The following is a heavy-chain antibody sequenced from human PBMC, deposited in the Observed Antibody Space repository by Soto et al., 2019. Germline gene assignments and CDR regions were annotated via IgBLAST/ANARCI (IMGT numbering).Heavy chain of an antibody. Sequence: QVQLVQAGAEVKEPVASMKVSCKASGYTFTSHAIHWVRQAPGQRLEWMGRINAGSGKTRYSEKFQFRVAMTRDTSATTAYMELSSLRSEDTGVYYCARAASIAASGIFFQHWGQGTPVIVST. V-gene: IGHV1-3*01. D-gene: IGHD3-3*02. J-gene: IGHJ1*01. CDR2: INAGSGKT. CDR3: ARAASIAASGIFFQH. CDR1: GYTFTSHA.